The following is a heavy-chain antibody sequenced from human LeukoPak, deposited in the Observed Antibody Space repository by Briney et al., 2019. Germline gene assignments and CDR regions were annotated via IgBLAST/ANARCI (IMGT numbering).Heavy chain of an antibody. CDR3: ARDRIAAAGRSGWFDA. V-gene: IGHV4-38-2*02. Sequence: SETLSLTCSVSGYSISSGYYWGWIRQPPGKGLEWIGSIYYSGSTYYNPSLKSRVTISVDTSKNQFSLKLSSVTAADTAVYYCARDRIAAAGRSGWFDAWGQGTLLTVSS. CDR1: GYSISSGYY. J-gene: IGHJ5*02. D-gene: IGHD6-13*01. CDR2: IYYSGST.